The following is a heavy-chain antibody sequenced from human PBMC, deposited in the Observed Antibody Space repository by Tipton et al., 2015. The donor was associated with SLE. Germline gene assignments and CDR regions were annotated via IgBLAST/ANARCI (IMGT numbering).Heavy chain of an antibody. D-gene: IGHD4-11*01. CDR3: ARADYRY. V-gene: IGHV4-34*01. J-gene: IGHJ4*02. CDR2: VNHSGST. Sequence: TLSLTCSVSDDSISFQYWNWIRQPPGKGLEWIGEVNHSGSTNYNPSLKSRVTISVDTSKNQFSLKLSSVTAADTAVYYCARADYRYWGQGTLVTVSS. CDR1: DDSISFQY.